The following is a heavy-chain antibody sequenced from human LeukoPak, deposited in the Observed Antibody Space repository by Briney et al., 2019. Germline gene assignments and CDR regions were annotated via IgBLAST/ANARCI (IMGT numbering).Heavy chain of an antibody. CDR3: ARDVGGSLVY. V-gene: IGHV3-7*01. Sequence: HAGGSLRLSCAASGFTFSTYWMAWVRQAPGKGLEWVANIKADESAKHHADSVKGRFTISRDNAQNSVYLQMSRLRGEDTAVYYCARDVGGSLVYWGQGSLVTVSS. J-gene: IGHJ4*02. CDR2: IKADESAK. CDR1: GFTFSTYW. D-gene: IGHD1-26*01.